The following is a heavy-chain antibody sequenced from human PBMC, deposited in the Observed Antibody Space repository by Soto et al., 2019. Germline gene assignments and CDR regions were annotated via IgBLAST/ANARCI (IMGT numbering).Heavy chain of an antibody. J-gene: IGHJ3*02. Sequence: QVQLVESGGGVVRPGESLTLSCAASGFTFTNYGIHWVRLAPGKGLEWVTMISHDGFNKGFVDSVQGRFSASRDTSMNTVFLQMDNLRPEDTAVYFCVKDGRGADCSSGACYSGAFDIWGHGTMVTVSS. CDR3: VKDGRGADCSSGACYSGAFDI. V-gene: IGHV3-30*18. CDR1: GFTFTNYG. CDR2: ISHDGFNK. D-gene: IGHD2-15*01.